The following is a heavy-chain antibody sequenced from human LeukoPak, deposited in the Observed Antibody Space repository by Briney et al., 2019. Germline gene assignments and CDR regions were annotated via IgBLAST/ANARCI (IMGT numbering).Heavy chain of an antibody. D-gene: IGHD2-15*01. V-gene: IGHV4-34*01. CDR2: INHSGST. Sequence: AVTVSLTCAFYCGFFSGYYWSWIRQPPGRGLEWVGEINHSGSTNYNPSLKSRVTISVDTSKNQFSLKLSSVTAADTAVYYCATGPVRYCSGGSCYSGLGTLDYWGQGTLVTVSS. CDR3: ATGPVRYCSGGSCYSGLGTLDY. J-gene: IGHJ4*02. CDR1: CGFFSGYY.